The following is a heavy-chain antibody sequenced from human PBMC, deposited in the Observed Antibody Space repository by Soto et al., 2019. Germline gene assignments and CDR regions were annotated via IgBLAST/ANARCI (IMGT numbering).Heavy chain of an antibody. CDR3: ARLTWAVVAVLYIYPLDGREAMSDVDV. D-gene: IGHD2-21*01. CDR2: ISFDGSNK. J-gene: IGHJ6*02. V-gene: IGHV3-30-3*01. CDR1: GFTFNYYP. Sequence: QMQLVEAGGGVVQPGESLRLSCAASGFTFNYYPMHWVRQTPGQGLEWLADISFDGSNKFYADSVKGRFTVSSDNSKNLFYLQLNSLGAEDAAVYYCARLTWAVVAVLYIYPLDGREAMSDVDVWGQGTTVSVSS.